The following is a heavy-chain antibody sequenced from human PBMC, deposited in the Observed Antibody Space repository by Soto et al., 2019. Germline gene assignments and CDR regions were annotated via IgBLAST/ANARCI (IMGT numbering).Heavy chain of an antibody. J-gene: IGHJ4*02. CDR1: GYTFTAYY. CDR2: INPNGGGT. CDR3: ARSGHTLIQVVRFRVDQ. D-gene: IGHD3-10*01. Sequence: QVQLVQSGAEMKKPGASVKVSCESSGYTFTAYYIHWVRQAPGHGLEWMGWINPNGGGTKYAQKFQGRVTITRDMSIKTAYMELTRLTSDDTAGYYCARSGHTLIQVVRFRVDQLGQGTLVSVSS. V-gene: IGHV1-2*02.